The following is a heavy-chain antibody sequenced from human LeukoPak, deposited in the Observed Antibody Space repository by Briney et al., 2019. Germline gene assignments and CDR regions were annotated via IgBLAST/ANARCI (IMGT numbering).Heavy chain of an antibody. CDR3: IVLAVAGTFGFDY. J-gene: IGHJ4*02. CDR1: GFTFSSYS. D-gene: IGHD6-19*01. V-gene: IGHV3-48*01. CDR2: ISSSSSTI. Sequence: GGSLRLSCAASGFTFSSYSMNWVRQAPGKGLEWVSYISSSSSTIYYADSVKGRFTISRDNAKNSLYLQMNSLRAEDTAIYYCIVLAVAGTFGFDYWGQGTLVSVSS.